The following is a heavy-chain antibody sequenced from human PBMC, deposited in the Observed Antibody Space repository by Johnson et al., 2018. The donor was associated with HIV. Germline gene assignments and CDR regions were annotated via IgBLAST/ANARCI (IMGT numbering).Heavy chain of an antibody. Sequence: VQLVESGGGVVQPGKSLRLSCAASGFTFTSFAMHWVRQAPGKGLEWVGFISYDGSNKYFTDSVRGRFTISMDNAKNSLYLQMNSLRAEDTAVYYCAREIIAAADDIWGQGTMVTVSS. CDR2: ISYDGSNK. CDR1: GFTFTSFA. V-gene: IGHV3-30-3*01. CDR3: AREIIAAADDI. J-gene: IGHJ3*02. D-gene: IGHD6-13*01.